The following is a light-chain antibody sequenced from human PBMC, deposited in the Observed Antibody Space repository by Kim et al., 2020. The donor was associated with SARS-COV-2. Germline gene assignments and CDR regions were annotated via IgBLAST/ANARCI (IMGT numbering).Light chain of an antibody. CDR2: DVT. CDR1: SSDIGTYDY. Sequence: QSALTQPASVSGSPGQSITISCSGTSSDIGTYDYVSWFQQHPGKAPKLLTFDVTRRPSGISSRFSVSKSGNTASLTISGLQTEDEADYYCSSFTTSSTFVFGTGTKVTVL. V-gene: IGLV2-14*01. CDR3: SSFTTSSTFV. J-gene: IGLJ1*01.